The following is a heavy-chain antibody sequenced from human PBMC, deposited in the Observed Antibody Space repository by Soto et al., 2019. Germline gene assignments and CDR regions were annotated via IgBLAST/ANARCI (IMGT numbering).Heavy chain of an antibody. CDR2: IVVGSGNT. J-gene: IGHJ3*02. D-gene: IGHD5-18*01. CDR3: AAVSPQGYRYGHDAFDI. Sequence: GASVKVSCKASGFTFTSSAVQWVRQARGQRLEWIGWIVVGSGNTNYAQKFQERVTITRDMSTSTAYMELSSLRSEDTAVYYCAAVSPQGYRYGHDAFDIWGQGTMVTVSS. V-gene: IGHV1-58*01. CDR1: GFTFTSSA.